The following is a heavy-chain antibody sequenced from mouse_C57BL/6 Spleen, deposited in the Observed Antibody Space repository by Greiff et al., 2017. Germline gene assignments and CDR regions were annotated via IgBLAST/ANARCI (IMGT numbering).Heavy chain of an antibody. CDR2: TLPGSGST. Sequence: QVQLQQSGAELMKPGASVKLSCKATGYTFTGYWIEWVKQRPGHGLEWIGETLPGSGSTNYNEKFKGKATFTADTSSNTAYMQLISLTTEDSAIDYCARGSKTGGYYGSSYVDFGGWGQGATLTVSS. J-gene: IGHJ2*01. D-gene: IGHD1-1*01. V-gene: IGHV1-9*01. CDR1: GYTFTGYW. CDR3: ARGSKTGGYYGSSYVDFGG.